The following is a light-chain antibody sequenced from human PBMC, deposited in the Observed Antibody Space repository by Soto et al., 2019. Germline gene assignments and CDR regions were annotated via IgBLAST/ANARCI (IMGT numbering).Light chain of an antibody. V-gene: IGKV1-39*01. CDR3: QQSYSNPRT. J-gene: IGKJ1*01. CDR1: QSINDY. CDR2: AAS. Sequence: DIQMTQSPSSLSASVGDRVTITCRASQSINDYLTWYQQKPGKAPKLLIYAASSLQSGVPSRFSGSGSGTDFTLTISSLQTEDFEIYYCQQSYSNPRTFGQGTKVEIK.